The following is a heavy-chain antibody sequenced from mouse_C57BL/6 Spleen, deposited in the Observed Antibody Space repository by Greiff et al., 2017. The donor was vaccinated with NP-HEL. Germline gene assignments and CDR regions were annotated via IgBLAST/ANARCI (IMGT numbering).Heavy chain of an antibody. Sequence: QVQLQQPGAELVMPGASVKLSCKASGYTFTSYWMHWVKQRPGQGLEWIGEIDPSDSYTNYNQKFKGKSTLTVDKSSSTAYMQLSSLTSEDSAVYYCARTGQLRLRGGYFDVWGTGTTVTVSS. CDR3: ARTGQLRLRGGYFDV. D-gene: IGHD3-2*02. J-gene: IGHJ1*03. CDR1: GYTFTSYW. V-gene: IGHV1-69*01. CDR2: IDPSDSYT.